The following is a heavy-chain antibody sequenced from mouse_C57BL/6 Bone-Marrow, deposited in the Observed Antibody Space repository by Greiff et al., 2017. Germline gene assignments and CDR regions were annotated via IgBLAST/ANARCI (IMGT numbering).Heavy chain of an antibody. D-gene: IGHD1-2*01. CDR3: ARCPHYCGGEY. CDR1: GYTFTDSY. Sequence: EVKLMESGPVLVKPGASVKMSCKASGYTFTDSYMNWVKPSHGKSLEWIGVINPYNGGTSYNQKFKGKATLTVDKFSSPAYMELHILTSEDSAVYYCARCPHYCGGEYWGQGTTLTVSS. V-gene: IGHV1-19*01. CDR2: INPYNGGT. J-gene: IGHJ2*01.